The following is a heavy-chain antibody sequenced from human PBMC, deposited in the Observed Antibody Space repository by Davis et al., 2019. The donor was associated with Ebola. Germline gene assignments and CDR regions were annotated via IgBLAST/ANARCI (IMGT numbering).Heavy chain of an antibody. CDR2: IWYDGSNK. CDR1: GFTFSSYG. Sequence: GESLKISCAASGFTFSSYGMHWVRQAPGKGLEWVAVIWYDGSNKYYADSVKGRFTISRDNSKNTLYLQMNSLRAEDTAVYYCAREQQLTPGTYYYYYGMDVWGQGTTVTVSS. D-gene: IGHD6-13*01. CDR3: AREQQLTPGTYYYYYGMDV. J-gene: IGHJ6*02. V-gene: IGHV3-33*01.